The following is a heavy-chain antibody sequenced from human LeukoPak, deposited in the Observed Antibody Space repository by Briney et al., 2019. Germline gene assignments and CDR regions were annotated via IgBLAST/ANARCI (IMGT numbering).Heavy chain of an antibody. J-gene: IGHJ5*01. D-gene: IGHD6-19*01. CDR2: ISAYNGDT. CDR1: GYTFNSYV. CDR3: ARPPLYSSGWYDF. V-gene: IGHV1-18*01. Sequence: GAAVKVSCKASGYTFNSYVFRLVRQAPGQGLEWMGWISAYNGDTNYAQKLQGRVTMTTDTSTSTAYMDLRSLKSDDTAVYYCARPPLYSSGWYDFWGQGTLVTVSS.